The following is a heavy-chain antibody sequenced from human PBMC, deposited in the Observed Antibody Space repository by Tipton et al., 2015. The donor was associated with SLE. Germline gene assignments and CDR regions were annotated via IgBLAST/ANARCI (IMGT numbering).Heavy chain of an antibody. CDR2: VYSSGNT. CDR3: VRHRDYGAFEI. J-gene: IGHJ3*02. D-gene: IGHD3-16*01. Sequence: LRLSCTVAGGSISGYYWSWIRQPAGKGLEWIGRVYSSGNTNYSPSLKSRVTMSVDTSKNQFSLKLSSVTAADTAVYYCVRHRDYGAFEIWGQGTMVTVSS. V-gene: IGHV4-4*07. CDR1: GGSISGYY.